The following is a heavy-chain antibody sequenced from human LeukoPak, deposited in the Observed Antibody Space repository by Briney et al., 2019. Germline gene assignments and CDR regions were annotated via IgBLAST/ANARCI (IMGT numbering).Heavy chain of an antibody. D-gene: IGHD2-15*01. CDR2: IYSGGST. CDR3: ARVLTPYWYFDL. Sequence: GRSLRLSCAASGFTFSSYAMSWVRQAPGKGLEWVSVIYSGGSTYYADSVKGRFTISRDNSKNTLYLQMNSLRAEDTAVYYCARVLTPYWYFDLWGRGTLVTVSS. V-gene: IGHV3-53*01. CDR1: GFTFSSYA. J-gene: IGHJ2*01.